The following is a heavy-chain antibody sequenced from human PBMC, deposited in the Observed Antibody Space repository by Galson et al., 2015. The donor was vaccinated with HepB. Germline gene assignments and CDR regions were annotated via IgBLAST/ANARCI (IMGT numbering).Heavy chain of an antibody. V-gene: IGHV3-23*01. Sequence: SLRLSCAASGFSFNNYAMTWVRQAPGKGLEWVAGISETGGRTYYADSVKGRFTISRDNSKNILFLQMHSLRAEDAAVFYCAKDNPTTGTFDNWGQGTLVTVSS. CDR3: AKDNPTTGTFDN. J-gene: IGHJ4*02. CDR2: ISETGGRT. D-gene: IGHD1/OR15-1a*01. CDR1: GFSFNNYA.